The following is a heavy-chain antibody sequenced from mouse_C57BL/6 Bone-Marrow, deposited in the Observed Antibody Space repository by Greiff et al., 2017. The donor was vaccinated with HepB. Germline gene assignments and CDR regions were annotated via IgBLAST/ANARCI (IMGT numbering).Heavy chain of an antibody. CDR1: GYSFTGYY. Sequence: VHVKQSGPELVKPGASVKISCKASGYSFTGYYMNWVKQSPEKSLEWIGEINPSTGGTTYNQKFKAKATLTVDKSSSTAYMQLKSLTSEDSAVYYCARILRWYFDYWGQGTTLTVSS. V-gene: IGHV1-42*01. J-gene: IGHJ2*01. CDR3: ARILRWYFDY. CDR2: INPSTGGT. D-gene: IGHD1-1*01.